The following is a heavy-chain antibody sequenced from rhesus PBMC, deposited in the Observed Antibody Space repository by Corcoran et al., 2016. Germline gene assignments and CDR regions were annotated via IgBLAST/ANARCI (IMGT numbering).Heavy chain of an antibody. J-gene: IGHJ4*01. D-gene: IGHD3-9*01. CDR1: GYTFTDYY. CDR2: INPYHGKT. Sequence: QVQLVQSGAEVKKPGSSVKVSCKASGYTFTDYYMHWMRQAHRQGLEWLGWINPYHGKTNNAQKCQGRVTMTRDTSTSTAYMELSSLRSEDTAVYYCAIAGYYEDDYGYYPFDYWGQGVLVTVSS. V-gene: IGHV1S2*01. CDR3: AIAGYYEDDYGYYPFDY.